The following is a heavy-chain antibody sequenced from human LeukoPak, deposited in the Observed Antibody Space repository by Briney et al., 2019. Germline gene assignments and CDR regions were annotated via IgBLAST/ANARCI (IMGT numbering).Heavy chain of an antibody. V-gene: IGHV3-21*01. D-gene: IGHD3-10*01. CDR3: ARVDMVRGVVVDAFDT. Sequence: GGSLRLSCAASGFTFSSYSMNWVRQAPGKGLEWVSSISSSSSYIYYADSVKGRFTVSRDNAKNSLYLQMNSLRAEDTAVYYCARVDMVRGVVVDAFDTWGQGTMVTVSS. J-gene: IGHJ3*02. CDR2: ISSSSSYI. CDR1: GFTFSSYS.